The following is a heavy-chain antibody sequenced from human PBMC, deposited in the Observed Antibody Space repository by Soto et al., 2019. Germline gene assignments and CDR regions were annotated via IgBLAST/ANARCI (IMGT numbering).Heavy chain of an antibody. Sequence: ASVKVSCKASGYTFTGYYMHWVRQAPGQGLEWMGWINPNSGGTNYAQKFQGWVTMTRDTSISTAYMELSRLRSDDTAVYYCAREVVTMVRGVVDYYYGMDVWGQGTTVTVSS. V-gene: IGHV1-2*04. D-gene: IGHD3-10*01. CDR3: AREVVTMVRGVVDYYYGMDV. CDR2: INPNSGGT. CDR1: GYTFTGYY. J-gene: IGHJ6*02.